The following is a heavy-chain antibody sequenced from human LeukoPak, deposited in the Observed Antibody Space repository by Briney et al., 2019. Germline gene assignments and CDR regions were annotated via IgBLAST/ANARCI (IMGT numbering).Heavy chain of an antibody. V-gene: IGHV1-69*05. CDR1: GGTFSSYA. CDR3: ARERSSSWSDYFDY. J-gene: IGHJ4*02. D-gene: IGHD6-13*01. Sequence: SVKVSCKASGGTFSSYAISWVQQAPGQGLEWMGRIIPIFGTANYAQKFQGRVTITTDESTSTAYMELSSLRSEDTAVYYCARERSSSWSDYFDYWGQGTLVTVSS. CDR2: IIPIFGTA.